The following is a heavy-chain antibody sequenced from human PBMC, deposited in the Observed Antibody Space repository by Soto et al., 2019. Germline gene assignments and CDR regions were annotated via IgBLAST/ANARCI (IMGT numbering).Heavy chain of an antibody. CDR3: VKERYGQLWLEDYGMDV. D-gene: IGHD5-18*01. CDR2: ISYDGTNK. V-gene: IGHV3-30*18. J-gene: IGHJ6*02. CDR1: GFTFSSYG. Sequence: QVQLVESGGGVVPPGTSLRLSCAASGFTFSSYGIHWVRQAPGKGLEWVALISYDGTNKYYADSVKGRFSISRDNFRTMMYLQMNSLRAEDTAVYHCVKERYGQLWLEDYGMDVWGQGTTVTVSS.